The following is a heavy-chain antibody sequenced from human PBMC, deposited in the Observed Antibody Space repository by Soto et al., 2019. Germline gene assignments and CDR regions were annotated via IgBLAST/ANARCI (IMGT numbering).Heavy chain of an antibody. CDR3: AREAV. Sequence: EVQLVESGGGLVQPGGSLRLSCAASGFTFSGYWMSWARQAPGKGLEWVANIKQDGSEQFYVDSVKGRFTISRDNAKNSLYLQMNSLRAEDTAVYYCAREAVWGQGTTVTVSS. J-gene: IGHJ6*02. CDR1: GFTFSGYW. CDR2: IKQDGSEQ. V-gene: IGHV3-7*05.